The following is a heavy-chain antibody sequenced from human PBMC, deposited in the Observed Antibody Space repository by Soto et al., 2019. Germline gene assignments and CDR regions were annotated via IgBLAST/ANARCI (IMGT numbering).Heavy chain of an antibody. V-gene: IGHV4-61*01. CDR3: ARQWNWFDP. CDR1: GGSVSSGSYY. J-gene: IGHJ5*02. D-gene: IGHD6-19*01. Sequence: PSETLSLTCTVSGGSVSSGSYYWSWIWQPPGKGLEWIGYIYYSGSTNYNPSLKSRVTISVDTSKNQFSLKLSSVTAADTAVYYCARQWNWFDPWGQGTLVTVSS. CDR2: IYYSGST.